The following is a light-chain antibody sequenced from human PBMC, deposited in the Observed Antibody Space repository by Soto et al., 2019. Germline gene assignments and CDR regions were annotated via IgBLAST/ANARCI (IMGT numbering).Light chain of an antibody. J-gene: IGKJ1*01. Sequence: EIVLTQSPGTLSLSPGERATLSCRASQSVTNNQFAWFRQKPGQAPRLLIWGVSNRATGIPDRFSGSGSGTDFTLTISRLEPEDSAVYYCQQYGSSPTWTFGQGTKVDIK. CDR2: GVS. CDR3: QQYGSSPTWT. V-gene: IGKV3-20*01. CDR1: QSVTNNQ.